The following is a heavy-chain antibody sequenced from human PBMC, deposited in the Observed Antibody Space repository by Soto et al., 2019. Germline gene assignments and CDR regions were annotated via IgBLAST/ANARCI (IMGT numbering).Heavy chain of an antibody. CDR3: ASGDIVVVPAATAYYYYYYGMDV. CDR1: GYTFTSYG. V-gene: IGHV1-18*01. Sequence: AASVKVSCKASGYTFTSYGISWVRQAPGQGLEWMGWISAYNGNTNYAQKLQGRVTMTTDTSTSTAYMELRSLRSDDTAVYYCASGDIVVVPAATAYYYYYYGMDVWGQGTTVTVSS. D-gene: IGHD2-2*01. J-gene: IGHJ6*02. CDR2: ISAYNGNT.